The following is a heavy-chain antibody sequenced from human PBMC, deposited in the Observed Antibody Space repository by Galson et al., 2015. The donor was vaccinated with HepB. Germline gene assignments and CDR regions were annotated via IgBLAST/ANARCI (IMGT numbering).Heavy chain of an antibody. CDR1: GYTFTSYA. D-gene: IGHD6-13*01. CDR3: ARDLYSGSWTGAFDY. Sequence: SVKVSCKASGYTFTSYAMHWVRQAPGQRLEWMGWINAGNGNTKYSQKFQGRVTITRDTSASTAYMELSSLRSEDTAVYYCARDLYSGSWTGAFDYWGQGTLVTVSS. CDR2: INAGNGNT. J-gene: IGHJ4*02. V-gene: IGHV1-3*01.